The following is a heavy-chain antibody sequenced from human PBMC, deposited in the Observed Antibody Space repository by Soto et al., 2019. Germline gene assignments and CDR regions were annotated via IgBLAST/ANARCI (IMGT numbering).Heavy chain of an antibody. CDR2: TIPILGIA. CDR1: GGTFSSYT. J-gene: IGHJ4*02. V-gene: IGHV1-69*02. D-gene: IGHD3-16*01. CDR3: ARGEHYVWGY. Sequence: QVQLVQSGAEVKKPGSSVKVSCKASGGTFSSYTISWVRQAPGQGLEWMGRTIPILGIANYAQKFQGRVTITADKSTSTAYMELSSLRSEDTAVYYCARGEHYVWGYWGQGTLVTVSS.